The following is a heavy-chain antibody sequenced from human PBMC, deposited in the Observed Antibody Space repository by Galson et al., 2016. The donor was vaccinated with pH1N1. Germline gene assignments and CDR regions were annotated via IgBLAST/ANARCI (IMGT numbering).Heavy chain of an antibody. V-gene: IGHV3-30*18. J-gene: IGHJ4*02. CDR3: AKESGEDWSGSKRYSFDY. Sequence: SLRLSCAASGFTFSSFGVHWVRQAPGKGLEWMAVISYDGSVEYYGDSVKGRFSISRDSSKNTLYLQMNSLRPEDTAVYYCAKESGEDWSGSKRYSFDYWGQGALVTVSS. CDR2: ISYDGSVE. CDR1: GFTFSSFG. D-gene: IGHD3-3*01.